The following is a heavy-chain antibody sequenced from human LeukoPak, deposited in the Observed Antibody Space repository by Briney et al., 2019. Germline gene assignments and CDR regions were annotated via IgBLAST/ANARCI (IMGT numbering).Heavy chain of an antibody. V-gene: IGHV4-39*01. D-gene: IGHD3-22*01. Sequence: SSETLSLTRTVSAGSISSSSYYCGWLRQPPGKGLEWIGSIYYSGSTYYNPSVKTRFTISVDTSKNQFSLKLSSVTAADTAVYYCARHRGRYYYDSSLYYFDYWGQGTLVTVSS. CDR1: AGSISSSSYY. J-gene: IGHJ4*02. CDR3: ARHRGRYYYDSSLYYFDY. CDR2: IYYSGST.